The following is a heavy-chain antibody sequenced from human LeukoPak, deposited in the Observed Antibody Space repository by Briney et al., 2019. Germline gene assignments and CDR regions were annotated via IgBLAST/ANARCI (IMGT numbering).Heavy chain of an antibody. CDR3: ASGGRVDTAMVSNY. V-gene: IGHV3-7*01. CDR2: IKQDGSEK. CDR1: GFTFSSYW. J-gene: IGHJ4*02. D-gene: IGHD5-18*01. Sequence: GGSLRLSCAASGFTFSSYWMSWVRQAPGKGLEWVANIKQDGSEKYYVDSVKGRFTISRDNAKNSLYLQMNGLRAEDTAVYYCASGGRVDTAMVSNYWGQGTLVTVSS.